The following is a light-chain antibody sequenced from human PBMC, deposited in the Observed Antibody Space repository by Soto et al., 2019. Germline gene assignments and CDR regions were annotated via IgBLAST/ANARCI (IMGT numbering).Light chain of an antibody. CDR1: QGIRNF. CDR3: LQHSTFPFT. Sequence: DIQMTQSPSPLSASVGDRVTITCRASQGIRNFLGWFQQKPGKATERLIYAAYSLDGGVPSRFSGSGSGTEFTLTISSLQPEDFATYYSLQHSTFPFTVGPGTKVDI. CDR2: AAY. J-gene: IGKJ3*01. V-gene: IGKV1-17*01.